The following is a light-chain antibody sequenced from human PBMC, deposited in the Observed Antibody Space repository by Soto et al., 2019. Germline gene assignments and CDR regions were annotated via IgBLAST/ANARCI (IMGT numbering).Light chain of an antibody. CDR2: AAS. J-gene: IGKJ4*01. V-gene: IGKV1-9*01. CDR3: QKLNSYPLN. Sequence: IQLTPSPSSLSASVLCIVTITCRASQGISIYLALYQQTPGKAPKLLIYAASTLQSGVPSRFSGSGSGTDFTLTISSLQPEDFATYYCQKLNSYPLNFGGGTKVDIK. CDR1: QGISIY.